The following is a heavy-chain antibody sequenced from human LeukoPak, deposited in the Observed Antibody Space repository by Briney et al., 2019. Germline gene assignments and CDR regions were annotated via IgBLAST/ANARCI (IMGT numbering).Heavy chain of an antibody. D-gene: IGHD6-13*01. Sequence: GRSLRLSCAASGFTFSSYAMHWVRQAPGKGLEWVAVISYDGSNKYYADSVKGRFTISRDSSKNTLYLQMNSLRAEDTAVYYCARARIAAAVPNWFDPWGQGTLVTVSS. V-gene: IGHV3-30*04. J-gene: IGHJ5*02. CDR3: ARARIAAAVPNWFDP. CDR1: GFTFSSYA. CDR2: ISYDGSNK.